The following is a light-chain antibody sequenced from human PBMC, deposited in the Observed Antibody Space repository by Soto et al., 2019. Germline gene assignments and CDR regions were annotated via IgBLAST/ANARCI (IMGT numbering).Light chain of an antibody. CDR2: YNN. Sequence: QSVLTQEPSASGTAGQGVTISCSGSDSNIGSNSVYWYQHLPKTAPKLLIYYNNQRPSGVPDRFSGSRSGTSASLAISGIRSEDEADYYCAAWDDSLRACVFGTGTKATVL. CDR1: DSNIGSNS. V-gene: IGLV1-47*02. J-gene: IGLJ1*01. CDR3: AAWDDSLRACV.